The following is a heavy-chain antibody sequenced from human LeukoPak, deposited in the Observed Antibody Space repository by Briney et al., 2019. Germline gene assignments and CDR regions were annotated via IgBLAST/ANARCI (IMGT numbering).Heavy chain of an antibody. CDR1: GFTFSNYS. CDR3: AREYDSGSYYNFGY. D-gene: IGHD3-10*01. J-gene: IGHJ4*02. Sequence: GGSLRLSCAASGFTFSNYSMNWVRQAPGKGLEWVSSISSNSKYIYYADSVKGRFTISRDNAKNSLYLQMNSLRAEDTAVYYCAREYDSGSYYNFGYWGQGTLVTVSS. V-gene: IGHV3-21*01. CDR2: ISSNSKYI.